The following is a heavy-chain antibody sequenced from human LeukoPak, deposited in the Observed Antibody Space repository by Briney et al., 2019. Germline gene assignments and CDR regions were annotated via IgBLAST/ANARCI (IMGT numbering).Heavy chain of an antibody. D-gene: IGHD3-22*01. Sequence: PGGSLRLSCAASGFTVSSNYMSWVRRAPGKGLEWVSVIYSVGSAYYADSVKGRFTISRDSSKNTLYLQMNSLRAEDTAVYYCARDGPYYYDSSGYYSQGGYWGQGTLVTVSS. V-gene: IGHV3-53*01. CDR1: GFTVSSNY. CDR3: ARDGPYYYDSSGYYSQGGY. J-gene: IGHJ4*02. CDR2: IYSVGSA.